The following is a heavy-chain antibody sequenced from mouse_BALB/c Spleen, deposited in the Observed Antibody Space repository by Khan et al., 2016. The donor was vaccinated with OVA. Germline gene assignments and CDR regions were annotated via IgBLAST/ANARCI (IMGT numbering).Heavy chain of an antibody. Sequence: VKLMESGAELVKPGASVRLSCKASGYSFTSYYLYWVKQRPGHGLEWIGDINPSNGGTHFNEKFKNKVTLTVDKSSSTAYMQLSSLTSEDSAVYYCTRSGYGTFAYWGQGTLVTVSA. CDR1: GYSFTSYY. CDR3: TRSGYGTFAY. D-gene: IGHD2-1*01. CDR2: INPSNGGT. V-gene: IGHV1S81*02. J-gene: IGHJ3*01.